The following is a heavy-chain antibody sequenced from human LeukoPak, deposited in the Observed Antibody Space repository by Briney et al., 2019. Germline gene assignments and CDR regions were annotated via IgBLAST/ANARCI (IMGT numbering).Heavy chain of an antibody. J-gene: IGHJ4*02. CDR3: AADHGIAAAGTVGPVG. V-gene: IGHV1-58*02. Sequence: GASVKVSCKASEVTFPNSAIQWVRQARGQRLEWIGWIVVGSGNTDYAQTLQDRVTITRDMSTSTAYMELSSLTSEDTAVYYCAADHGIAAAGTVGPVGWGQGTLVTVSS. CDR1: EVTFPNSA. D-gene: IGHD6-13*01. CDR2: IVVGSGNT.